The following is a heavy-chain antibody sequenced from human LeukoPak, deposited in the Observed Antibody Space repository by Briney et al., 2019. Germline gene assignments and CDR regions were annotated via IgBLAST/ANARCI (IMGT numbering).Heavy chain of an antibody. CDR2: IIPIFGTA. CDR1: GGTFSSYA. D-gene: IGHD2-2*01. V-gene: IGHV1-69*13. CDR3: ARVGCSSTSCYRPAFDI. J-gene: IGHJ3*02. Sequence: ASVKVSCKASGGTFSSYAISWVRQAPGQGLEWMGGIIPIFGTANYAQKFQGRVTITADESTSTAYMELSSLRSEDTAVYYCARVGCSSTSCYRPAFDIWGQGTMVTVSS.